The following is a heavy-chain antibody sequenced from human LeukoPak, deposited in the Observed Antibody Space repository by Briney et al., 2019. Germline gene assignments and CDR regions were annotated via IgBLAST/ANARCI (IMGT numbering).Heavy chain of an antibody. V-gene: IGHV1-18*01. D-gene: IGHD2-15*01. J-gene: IGHJ4*02. CDR3: ARVYCSVGSCYFDY. Sequence: ASVKVSCKASGYTFTSYGISWVRQAPGQGLEWMGWISAYNGNTNYAQKLQGRVTMTTDTSTSTAYMELRSLRSDDTAVYYCARVYCSVGSCYFDYWGQGTLVTVSS. CDR1: GYTFTSYG. CDR2: ISAYNGNT.